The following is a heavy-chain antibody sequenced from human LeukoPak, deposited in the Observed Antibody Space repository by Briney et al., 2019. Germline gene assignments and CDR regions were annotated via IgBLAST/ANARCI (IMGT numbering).Heavy chain of an antibody. V-gene: IGHV3-21*01. Sequence: PGGSLRLSCAASGFTFSSYTMNWVRQAPGEGLEWGSYISRSSSYIYYADSVKGRFSISRDNAENSLYLQMNSLRAEDTAVYYCARGSEGYCSGGGCYYGMDVWGQGTTVTVSS. CDR1: GFTFSSYT. D-gene: IGHD2-15*01. CDR3: ARGSEGYCSGGGCYYGMDV. CDR2: ISRSSSYI. J-gene: IGHJ6*01.